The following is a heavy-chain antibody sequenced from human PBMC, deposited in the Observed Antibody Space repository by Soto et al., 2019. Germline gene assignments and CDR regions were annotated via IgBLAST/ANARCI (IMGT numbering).Heavy chain of an antibody. J-gene: IGHJ5*02. CDR1: GYTFTGYY. V-gene: IGHV1-2*02. CDR2: INPNSGGT. CDR3: ARDLSSYNWNLNWFDP. Sequence: GASVKVSCKASGYTFTGYYMHWVRQAPGQGLEWMGWINPNSGGTNYAQKFQGRVTMTRDTSISTAYMELSRLRSDDTAVYYCARDLSSYNWNLNWFDPWGQGTLVTVSS. D-gene: IGHD1-20*01.